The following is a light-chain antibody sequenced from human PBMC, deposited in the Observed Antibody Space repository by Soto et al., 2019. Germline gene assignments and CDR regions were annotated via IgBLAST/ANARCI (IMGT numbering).Light chain of an antibody. V-gene: IGLV2-11*01. CDR3: SSYAGSSNV. CDR1: SSDVGGYNH. CDR2: GVT. Sequence: QSVLTQPRSVSGSPGQSVTISCTGTSSDVGGYNHVSWYQQHPGKAPKLMISGVTKRPSGVPDRFSGSKSGNTASLTISGLQAEDEADYYCSSYAGSSNVFGTGTKVTVL. J-gene: IGLJ1*01.